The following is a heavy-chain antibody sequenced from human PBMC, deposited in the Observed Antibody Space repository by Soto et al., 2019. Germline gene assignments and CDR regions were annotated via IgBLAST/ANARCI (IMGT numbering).Heavy chain of an antibody. CDR3: AKDRVESGLGEIDY. D-gene: IGHD3-16*01. V-gene: IGHV3-30*18. Sequence: PXGSLRIACSASGLRFNNNGMHWFRQDAGKGLEWVAIISYDGSKKYYADSVKGRFTISRDNSKNTLYLQMNSLRVEDTDVYYCAKDRVESGLGEIDYWGQGTLVTVYS. CDR2: ISYDGSKK. J-gene: IGHJ4*02. CDR1: GLRFNNNG.